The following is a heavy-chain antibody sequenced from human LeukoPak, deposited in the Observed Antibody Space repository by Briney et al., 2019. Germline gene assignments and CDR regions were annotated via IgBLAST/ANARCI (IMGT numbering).Heavy chain of an antibody. CDR3: TRGGYGGKYYGIDY. V-gene: IGHV3-73*01. J-gene: IGHJ4*02. CDR2: IRTKPKSYAT. CDR1: GFTFSEST. D-gene: IGHD1-26*01. Sequence: GGSLRLSCAASGFTFSESTMHWVRQGSGKGLEWVGRIRTKPKSYATEYAASVKGRFTISRDDSKNAAYLQMNSLKTEDTAVYYCTRGGYGGKYYGIDYWGQGTLVTVSS.